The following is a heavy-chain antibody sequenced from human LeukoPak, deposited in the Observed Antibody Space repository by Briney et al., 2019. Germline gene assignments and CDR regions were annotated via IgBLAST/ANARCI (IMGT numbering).Heavy chain of an antibody. V-gene: IGHV2-5*02. D-gene: IGHD3-16*01. Sequence: SGPTLVKPTQTLTLTCTFSGVSLSTSGVGVGWIRQPPGKALEWLALIYWDNDKRYSPSLNDRLTITKDTSKKQVVLTMTNLDPVDTATYYCARKYGGPFDFWGQGTLVTVSS. J-gene: IGHJ4*02. CDR2: IYWDNDK. CDR3: ARKYGGPFDF. CDR1: GVSLSTSGVG.